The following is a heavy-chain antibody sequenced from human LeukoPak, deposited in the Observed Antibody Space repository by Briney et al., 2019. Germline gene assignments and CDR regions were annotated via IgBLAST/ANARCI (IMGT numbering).Heavy chain of an antibody. CDR1: GYTFTDYY. D-gene: IGHD5-24*01. Sequence: ASVKVSCKASGYTFTDYYMHWVRQAPGRGLEWMGWVNPNSGGTDYVQRFQGRVTMTRDTSISTAYMELSRLTSDDTAIYYCVRDDVATNPLEFDYWGQGTLVTVSS. J-gene: IGHJ4*02. V-gene: IGHV1-2*02. CDR3: VRDDVATNPLEFDY. CDR2: VNPNSGGT.